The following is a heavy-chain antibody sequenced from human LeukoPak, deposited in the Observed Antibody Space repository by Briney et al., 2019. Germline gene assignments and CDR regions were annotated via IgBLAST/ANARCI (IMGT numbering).Heavy chain of an antibody. J-gene: IGHJ6*02. V-gene: IGHV3-74*01. CDR1: GFTLSSYW. CDR2: INSDGRRT. CDR3: AKTTGRADYSSDGGYYGLDV. D-gene: IGHD4-4*01. Sequence: GGSLRLSCAASGFTLSSYWIHWVRQAPGKGLVWVSRINSDGRRTTYVDSVKGRFTISRDNAKNTLYLQMNSLRTEDTAVYYCAKTTGRADYSSDGGYYGLDVWGQGTTVTVSS.